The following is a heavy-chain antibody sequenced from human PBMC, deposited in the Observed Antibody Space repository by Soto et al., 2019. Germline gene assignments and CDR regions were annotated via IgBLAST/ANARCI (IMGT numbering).Heavy chain of an antibody. CDR2: IVPVFGTT. CDR1: GASFRTDA. CDR3: ARSRVTTVVFDI. D-gene: IGHD4-17*01. V-gene: IGHV1-69*01. J-gene: IGHJ3*02. Sequence: QVQLVQSGTEVKNPGSSVRVSCKASGASFRTDAISWVRQAPGQGLEWMGRIVPVFGTTNFAQRFQGRVTITADESTRTAFMDLSSLRSEDKAVYYCARSRVTTVVFDIWGQGTIVTVSS.